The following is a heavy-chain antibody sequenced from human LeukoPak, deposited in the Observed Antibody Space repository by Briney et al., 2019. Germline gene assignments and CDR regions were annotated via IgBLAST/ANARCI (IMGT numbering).Heavy chain of an antibody. V-gene: IGHV3-30*02. CDR2: IRYDGSNK. CDR3: AKEPSITMVRGVISGLEH. CDR1: GFTFSSYG. Sequence: GGSLRLSCAASGFTFSSYGMHWVRQAPGKGLEWVAFIRYDGSNKYYADSVKGRFTISRDNSKNTLYLQMNSLRAEDTAVYYCAKEPSITMVRGVISGLEHWGQGTLVTVSS. J-gene: IGHJ4*02. D-gene: IGHD3-10*01.